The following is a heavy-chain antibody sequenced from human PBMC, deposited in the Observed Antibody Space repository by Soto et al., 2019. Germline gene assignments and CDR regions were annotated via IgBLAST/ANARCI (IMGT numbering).Heavy chain of an antibody. D-gene: IGHD6-19*01. CDR1: GGSISSYY. J-gene: IGHJ6*02. CDR3: ARGMGTAVEAINYYYFYGMDV. V-gene: IGHV4-59*01. Sequence: SETLSLTCTVSGGSISSYYWTWIRQPPGKGLEWIGYIYYTGGTNYSPSLKSRVTISLDTSKNQFSLKLTSMTAADTAVYYCARGMGTAVEAINYYYFYGMDVWGQGTTVTV. CDR2: IYYTGGT.